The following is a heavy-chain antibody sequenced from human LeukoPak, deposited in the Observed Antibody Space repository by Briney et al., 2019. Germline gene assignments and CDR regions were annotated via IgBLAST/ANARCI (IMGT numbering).Heavy chain of an antibody. D-gene: IGHD3-10*01. CDR2: IYYSGST. J-gene: IGHJ6*02. V-gene: IGHV4-61*08. CDR1: GGSISSGGYY. CDR3: ARGLSYYGSGTSFRMDV. Sequence: PSETLSLTCTVSGGSISSGGYYWSWIRQPPGKGLEWIGYIYYSGSTNYNPSLKRRVTISVDTSKNQFSLKLTSVTTADTAVYYCARGLSYYGSGTSFRMDVWGQGTTVTVSS.